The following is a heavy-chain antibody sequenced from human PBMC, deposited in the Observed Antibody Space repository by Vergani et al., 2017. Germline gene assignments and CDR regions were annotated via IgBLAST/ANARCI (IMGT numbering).Heavy chain of an antibody. CDR2: IYYSGST. V-gene: IGHV4-30-4*08. Sequence: QVQLQESGPGLVKPSQTLSLTCTVSGGSISSGDYYWSWIRQPPGKGLEWIGYIYYSGSTYYNPSLKSRVTISVDTSQNQFSLKLSSVTAADTAVYYCARDRGSGGYYDFDYWGQGALVTVSS. CDR1: GGSISSGDYY. D-gene: IGHD1-26*01. J-gene: IGHJ4*02. CDR3: ARDRGSGGYYDFDY.